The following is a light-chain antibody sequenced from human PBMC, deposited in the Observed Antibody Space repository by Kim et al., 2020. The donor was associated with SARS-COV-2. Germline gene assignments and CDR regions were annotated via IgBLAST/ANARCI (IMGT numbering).Light chain of an antibody. CDR2: DAS. Sequence: EIVLTHSPATLSLSPGERATLSCRTSQSVSSNLAWYQQKPGHAPRLLIYDASDRATGIPARFSGSGSGTDFSHTISSLEPEDFAVYYCQQRSNWPPLISGGGTRVDIK. J-gene: IGKJ4*01. V-gene: IGKV3-11*01. CDR3: QQRSNWPPLI. CDR1: QSVSSN.